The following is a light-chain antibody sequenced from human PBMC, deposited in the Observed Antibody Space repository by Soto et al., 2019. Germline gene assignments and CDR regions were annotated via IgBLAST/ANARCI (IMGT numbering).Light chain of an antibody. V-gene: IGKV4-1*01. CDR3: QQYYTHPRT. Sequence: DIVMTQSPDSLAVSLGERATINCKSSQSVLSRSNSVNYLAGYQQKPGQPPKLLIYWASTRESGVPDRFSGSGSGTDFTLTISSLQAEDVAVYYCQQYYTHPRTFGQGTKLEIK. CDR1: QSVLSRSNSVNY. J-gene: IGKJ2*01. CDR2: WAS.